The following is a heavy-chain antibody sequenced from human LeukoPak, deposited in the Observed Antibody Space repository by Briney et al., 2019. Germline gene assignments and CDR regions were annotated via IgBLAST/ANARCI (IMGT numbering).Heavy chain of an antibody. J-gene: IGHJ4*02. CDR2: IYYSGST. CDR1: GGSISSTNYY. V-gene: IGHV4-39*01. CDR3: AISNSWQRYYFDY. Sequence: PSETLSLTCIVSGGSISSTNYYWGWIRQPPGKGLEWIGNIYYSGSTYYNPSLKSRVTISVDTSKNQFSLKLTSVTAADTAVYYCAISNSWQRYYFDYWGQGTLVTVSS. D-gene: IGHD6-13*01.